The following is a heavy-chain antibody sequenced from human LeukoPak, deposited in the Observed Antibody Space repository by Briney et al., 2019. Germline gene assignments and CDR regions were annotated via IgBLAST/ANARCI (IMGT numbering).Heavy chain of an antibody. V-gene: IGHV3-64*01. J-gene: IGHJ4*02. CDR3: ARGHVSGSFLDY. CDR2: ISNNGGST. CDR1: GFTFSSYA. D-gene: IGHD1-26*01. Sequence: PRESLRLSCAASGFTFSSYAMHWVRQAPGKGLEYVSTISNNGGSTNYANSVKGRITISRDYSKNTLYLQMGSLRAEDMAVYYCARGHVSGSFLDYWGQGTLVSVSS.